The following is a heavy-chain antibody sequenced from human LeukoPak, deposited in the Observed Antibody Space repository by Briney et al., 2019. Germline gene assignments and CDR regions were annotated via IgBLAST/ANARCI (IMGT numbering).Heavy chain of an antibody. CDR3: ARSDYRKSYKWFDP. J-gene: IGHJ5*02. V-gene: IGHV3-23*01. D-gene: IGHD4-17*01. Sequence: GGSLRLSCAASGFTFSSYAMSWVRQAPGKGLEWVSAISGSGGSTYYADSVKGRFTISRDNAKNALYLQMNSLRVEDTAIFYCARSDYRKSYKWFDPWGQGTLVTVSS. CDR2: ISGSGGST. CDR1: GFTFSSYA.